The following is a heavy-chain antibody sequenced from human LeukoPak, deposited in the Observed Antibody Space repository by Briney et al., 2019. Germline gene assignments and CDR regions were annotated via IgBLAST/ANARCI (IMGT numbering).Heavy chain of an antibody. V-gene: IGHV4-59*12. D-gene: IGHD5-12*01. CDR2: VSYSGST. Sequence: SETLSLTCTVSGGSMSGYYWSWIRQPPGKGLEWIGYVSYSGSTYYNPSLKSRVTISGDTSKNQFSLKLSSVTAADTAVYYCARVSRYSGYETFGYWGQGTLVTVSS. J-gene: IGHJ4*02. CDR3: ARVSRYSGYETFGY. CDR1: GGSMSGYY.